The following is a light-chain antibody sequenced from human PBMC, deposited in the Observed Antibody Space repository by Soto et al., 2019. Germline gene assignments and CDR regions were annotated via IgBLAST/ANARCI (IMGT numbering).Light chain of an antibody. CDR3: MQAIQPRT. J-gene: IGKJ2*01. Sequence: DIVMTQSPLSLPVTPGEPASISCRSSQSLLHSNGYNYLDWYLQKPGQSPQLLIYLGSNRASGVPDRFSGSGSGTDFTLKISRVEAEDVGVYYCMQAIQPRTFGQGTKLEIK. V-gene: IGKV2-28*01. CDR1: QSLLHSNGYNY. CDR2: LGS.